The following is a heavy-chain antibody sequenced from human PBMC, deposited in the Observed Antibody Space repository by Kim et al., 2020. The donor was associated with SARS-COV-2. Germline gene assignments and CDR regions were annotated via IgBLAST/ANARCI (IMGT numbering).Heavy chain of an antibody. V-gene: IGHV3-74*01. CDR1: GFTFSSDW. CDR3: TRGLSASGRYTFDY. CDR2: LNSEGSST. Sequence: GGSLRLSCAASGFTFSSDWIHWVRQAPGEGLVWLSRLNSEGSSTGYADSVNGRFTTSTDNANNVVYLQMNSLRAEDTAVYYCTRGLSASGRYTFDYWGQG. D-gene: IGHD3-10*01. J-gene: IGHJ4*02.